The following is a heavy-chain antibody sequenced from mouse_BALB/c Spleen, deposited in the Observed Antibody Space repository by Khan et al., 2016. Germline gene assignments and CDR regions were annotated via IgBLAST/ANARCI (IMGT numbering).Heavy chain of an antibody. D-gene: IGHD3-1*01. CDR3: ARSGGGYFDY. CDR1: GYTFTSYW. J-gene: IGHJ2*02. Sequence: QVQLQQSGAELAKPGASVKMSCKASGYTFTSYWMHWVKQRPGQGLEWIGYINPSTGYTEYNQKFKDKATLAADKSSSAAYMKLGSLTSGASEGYGSARSGGGYFDYWGQGTSLTVAS. V-gene: IGHV1-7*01. CDR2: INPSTGYT.